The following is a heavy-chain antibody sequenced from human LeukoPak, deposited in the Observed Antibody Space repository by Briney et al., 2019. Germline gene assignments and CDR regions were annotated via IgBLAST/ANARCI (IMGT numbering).Heavy chain of an antibody. D-gene: IGHD3-10*01. CDR1: GFTFSSYA. CDR2: ISASGDRT. CDR3: AKNGEVLSWFDP. J-gene: IGHJ5*02. V-gene: IGHV3-23*01. Sequence: GGSMRLSCAASGFTFSSYAMSWVRQAPGRGLEWVSAISASGDRTYYADSVKGRFTISRDNSKNTLYLQMNSLRAEDTAVYSCAKNGEVLSWFDPWGQGTLVTVSS.